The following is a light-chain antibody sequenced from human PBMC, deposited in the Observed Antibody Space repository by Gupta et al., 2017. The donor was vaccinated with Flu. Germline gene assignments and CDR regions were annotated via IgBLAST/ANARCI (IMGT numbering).Light chain of an antibody. CDR3: SSHAGRVTWV. Sequence: QSAPTQARSVSGSPGQSVTISCTGSSNDVGGSNHVSWYQQRPGKAPKLILYDVTERPSGVPDRFSGSKSGNTASLTISGLQADDEADYYCSSHAGRVTWVFGTGTTVTVL. J-gene: IGLJ1*01. V-gene: IGLV2-11*01. CDR2: DVT. CDR1: SNDVGGSNH.